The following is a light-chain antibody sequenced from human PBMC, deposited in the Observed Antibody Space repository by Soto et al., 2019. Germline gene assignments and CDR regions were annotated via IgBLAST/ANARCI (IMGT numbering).Light chain of an antibody. CDR2: AAS. Sequence: AIQMTQSPSSLYASVGDRVTITCRASQGIRNDLGWYQEKPGKAPKVLIYAASTLQIGVPSRFSGSGSGTDFTLTISNLQPEDFATYYCLQDYSYPRTFGQGTKVEIK. CDR1: QGIRND. V-gene: IGKV1-6*01. J-gene: IGKJ1*01. CDR3: LQDYSYPRT.